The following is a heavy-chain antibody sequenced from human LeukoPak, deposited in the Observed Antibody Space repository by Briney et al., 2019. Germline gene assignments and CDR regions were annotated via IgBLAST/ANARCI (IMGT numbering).Heavy chain of an antibody. J-gene: IGHJ1*01. CDR3: ARGARIWYYDSSGYPEYFQH. CDR1: GGSFSGYY. V-gene: IGHV4-34*01. D-gene: IGHD3-22*01. Sequence: SETLSLTCAVYGGSFSGYYWSWIRQPPGKGLEWIGEIDHSGSTNYNPSLKSRVTISVDTSKIQFSLKLSSVTAADTAVYYCARGARIWYYDSSGYPEYFQHWGQGTLVTVSS. CDR2: IDHSGST.